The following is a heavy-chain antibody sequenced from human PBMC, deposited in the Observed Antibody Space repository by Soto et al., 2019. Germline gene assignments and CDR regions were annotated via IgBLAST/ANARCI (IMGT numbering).Heavy chain of an antibody. CDR3: AKDSDLD. J-gene: IGHJ4*02. CDR1: GFTFSTYG. CDR2: ISSNGSNK. Sequence: PGGSLRLSCAASGFTFSTYGMHWVRQAPGKGLDWVAIISSNGSNKYYADSVKGRFTISRDNSKNTLYLQLNSLRAEDTAVYYCAKDSDLDWGRGTLVTVSS. V-gene: IGHV3-30*18. D-gene: IGHD2-21*02.